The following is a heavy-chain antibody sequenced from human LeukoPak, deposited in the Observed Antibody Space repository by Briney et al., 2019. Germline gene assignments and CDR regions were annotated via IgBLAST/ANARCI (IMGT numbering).Heavy chain of an antibody. CDR1: GFTVSNYY. CDR3: ARGGGVQYYFDC. V-gene: IGHV3-53*01. CDR2: IYSGGRT. Sequence: GGSLRVSCAASGFTVSNYYMSWVRQAPGKGLEWVSVIYSGGRTYYADSVKGRFTISRDNSKHTMYLQMNSLRPEDTAVYYGARGGGVQYYFDCWGQGTLVT. J-gene: IGHJ4*02. D-gene: IGHD2-8*02.